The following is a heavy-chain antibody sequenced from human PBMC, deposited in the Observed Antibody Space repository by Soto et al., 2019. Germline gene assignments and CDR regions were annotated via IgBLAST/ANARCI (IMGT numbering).Heavy chain of an antibody. CDR1: GFTFSSYA. D-gene: IGHD3-10*01. Sequence: EVQLLESGGGLVQPGGSLRLSCAASGFTFSSYAMSWVRQAPGKGLEWVSAISGSGGSTYYADSVKGRFTISRDNSKNTLYLQMNSLRAEDTAVYYCAKDLEVRGVIITAFDYWGQGTLVTVSS. CDR2: ISGSGGST. J-gene: IGHJ4*02. CDR3: AKDLEVRGVIITAFDY. V-gene: IGHV3-23*01.